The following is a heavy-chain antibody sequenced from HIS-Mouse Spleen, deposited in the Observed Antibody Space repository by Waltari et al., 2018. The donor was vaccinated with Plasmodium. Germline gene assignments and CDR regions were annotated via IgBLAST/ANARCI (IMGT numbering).Heavy chain of an antibody. Sequence: QVQLQESGPGLVKPSETLSLTCTVSGYSISSGYYWGWIRQPPGKGLEWIGSIYHSGSTYYNPSLKSRVTISVDTSKNQFSLKLSSVTAADTAVYYCASKRYGDYYFDYWGQGTLVTVSS. J-gene: IGHJ4*02. CDR1: GYSISSGYY. CDR2: IYHSGST. CDR3: ASKRYGDYYFDY. V-gene: IGHV4-38-2*02. D-gene: IGHD4-17*01.